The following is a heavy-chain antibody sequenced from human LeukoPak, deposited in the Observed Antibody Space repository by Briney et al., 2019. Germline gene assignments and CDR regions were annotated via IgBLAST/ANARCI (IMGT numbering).Heavy chain of an antibody. V-gene: IGHV1-69*05. Sequence: SVKVPCKASGGTFSSYAISWVRQAPGQGLEWMGGIIPIFGTANYAQKFQGRVTITTDESTSTAYMELSSLRSEDTAVYYCARVRSGSYFGLFDYWGQGTLVTVSS. CDR1: GGTFSSYA. CDR3: ARVRSGSYFGLFDY. CDR2: IIPIFGTA. J-gene: IGHJ4*02. D-gene: IGHD1-26*01.